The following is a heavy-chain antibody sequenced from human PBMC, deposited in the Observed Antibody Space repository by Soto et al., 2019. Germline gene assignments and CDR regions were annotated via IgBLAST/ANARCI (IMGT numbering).Heavy chain of an antibody. CDR2: IYWDNDK. D-gene: IGHD3-16*01. J-gene: IGHJ4*02. V-gene: IGHV2-5*02. CDR3: ARALGSWGAYYFDH. Sequence: QITLKESGPTLVRPTETLTLTCTVSGFSLDTWGVGVGWIRQPPGKAPEWLAVIYWDNDKRYSPSLKNRLIITKDTSKNHVVLTMTNMDPVDTVTYYCARALGSWGAYYFDHWGQGALVTVSS. CDR1: GFSLDTWGVG.